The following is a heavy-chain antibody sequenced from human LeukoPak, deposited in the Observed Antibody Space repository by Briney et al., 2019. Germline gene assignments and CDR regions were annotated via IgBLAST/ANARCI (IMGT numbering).Heavy chain of an antibody. Sequence: PSETLSLTCTVSGGSISSGGYYWSWIRQHPGKGLEWIGYIYYSGSTYYNPSLKSRVTISVDTSKNQFSLKLSSVTAADTAVYYCARDTYDSSGYTSPGWFDPWGQGTLVTVSS. CDR1: GGSISSGGYY. CDR2: IYYSGST. CDR3: ARDTYDSSGYTSPGWFDP. V-gene: IGHV4-31*03. D-gene: IGHD3-22*01. J-gene: IGHJ5*02.